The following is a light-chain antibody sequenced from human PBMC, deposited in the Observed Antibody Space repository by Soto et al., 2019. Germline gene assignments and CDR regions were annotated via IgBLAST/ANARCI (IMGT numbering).Light chain of an antibody. CDR2: AAS. J-gene: IGKJ1*01. CDR1: QSISSY. Sequence: DIQMTQSPSSLSASVGDRVTITCRASQSISSYLNWYQQKPGKAPKLLIYAASSLQSGVPSRFSCSGSGTDFSLTISSLQPEDFATYYCHQSYSTPTWTFGQGTKVEIK. CDR3: HQSYSTPTWT. V-gene: IGKV1-39*01.